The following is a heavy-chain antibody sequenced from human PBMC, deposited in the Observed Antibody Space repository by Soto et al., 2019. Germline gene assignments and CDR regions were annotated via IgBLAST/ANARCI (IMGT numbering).Heavy chain of an antibody. Sequence: GGSLRLSCTDSGFTFSNYAMHWVRRAPGKGLEWVAVISYVGNTQYYAKSLKGRFTISRDKSKNTVYLQINSLRHEDAAVYYWAKSFRGLRHYEFVMDAWGQGTTVTVSS. D-gene: IGHD3-16*01. CDR3: AKSFRGLRHYEFVMDA. CDR1: GFTFSNYA. CDR2: ISYVGNTQ. V-gene: IGHV3-30*18. J-gene: IGHJ6*02.